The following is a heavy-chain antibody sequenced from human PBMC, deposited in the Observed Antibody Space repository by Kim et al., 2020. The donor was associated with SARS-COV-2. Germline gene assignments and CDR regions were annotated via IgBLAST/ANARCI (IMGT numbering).Heavy chain of an antibody. CDR2: INHSGST. CDR1: GGSFSGYY. Sequence: SETLSLTCAVYGGSFSGYYWSWIRQPPGKGLEWIGEINHSGSTNYNPSLKSRVTISVDTSKNQFSLKLSSVTAADTAVYYCGTVPAAMGRDRQQLGNWGQGTLVTVSS. D-gene: IGHD2-2*01. V-gene: IGHV4-34*01. CDR3: GTVPAAMGRDRQQLGN. J-gene: IGHJ4*02.